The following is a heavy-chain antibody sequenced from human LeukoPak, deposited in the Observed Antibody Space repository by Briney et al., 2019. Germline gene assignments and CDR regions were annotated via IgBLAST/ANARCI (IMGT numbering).Heavy chain of an antibody. D-gene: IGHD3-16*01. CDR3: ARGRIMFGGVTSLGAFDI. J-gene: IGHJ3*02. CDR2: IYSGGST. CDR1: GFTVSCNY. V-gene: IGHV3-66*01. Sequence: GGSLRLSCAASGFTVSCNYMSWVRQAPGKGLEWVSVIYSGGSTYYADSVKGRFTISRDNSKNTLYLQMNSLRAEDTAVYYCARGRIMFGGVTSLGAFDIWGQGTMVTVSS.